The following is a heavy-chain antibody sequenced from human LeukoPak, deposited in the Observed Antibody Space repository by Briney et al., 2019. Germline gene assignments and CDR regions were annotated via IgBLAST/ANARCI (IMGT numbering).Heavy chain of an antibody. D-gene: IGHD6-6*01. V-gene: IGHV4-39*01. CDR2: IYYSGST. Sequence: PSETLSLTCTVSGGSISSSSYYWGWIRQPPGKGLEWIGSIYYSGSTYYNPSLKSRVTISVDTSKNQFSLKLSSVTAADTAVYYCARQDSSSSRRGLDYWGQGTLVTVSS. J-gene: IGHJ4*02. CDR1: GGSISSSSYY. CDR3: ARQDSSSSRRGLDY.